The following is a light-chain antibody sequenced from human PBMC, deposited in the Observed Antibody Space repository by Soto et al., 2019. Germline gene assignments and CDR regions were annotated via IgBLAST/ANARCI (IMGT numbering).Light chain of an antibody. V-gene: IGLV1-51*01. CDR3: GSWDSSVSAYV. CDR1: SSNIGGNS. Sequence: QSVLTQPPSVSAAPGQKVTISCSGSSSNIGGNSVSWYQQLPGTAPKLLIYDDNKRPSGIPDRFSGSKSGTSATLGITGFQTGDEADYYCGSWDSSVSAYVFGTGTTGTVL. J-gene: IGLJ1*01. CDR2: DDN.